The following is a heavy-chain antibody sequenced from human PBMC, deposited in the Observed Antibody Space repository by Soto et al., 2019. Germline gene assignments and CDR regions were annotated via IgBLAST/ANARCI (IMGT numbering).Heavy chain of an antibody. Sequence: SETLSLTCTVSGGSINSSSYYWGWIRQPPGKGLEWIGSIYYSGSTYYNPSLKSRVTISVDTSKDQFSLKLSSVTAADTAVYYCARHDYDFWSGYYRLAWFDPWGQGTLVTVSS. D-gene: IGHD3-3*01. CDR1: GGSINSSSYY. J-gene: IGHJ5*02. CDR2: IYYSGST. V-gene: IGHV4-39*01. CDR3: ARHDYDFWSGYYRLAWFDP.